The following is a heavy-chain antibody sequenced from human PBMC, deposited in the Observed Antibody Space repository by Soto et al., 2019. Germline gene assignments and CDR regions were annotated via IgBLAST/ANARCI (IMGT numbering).Heavy chain of an antibody. V-gene: IGHV1-2*04. Sequence: ASVKVSCKASGYTFTGYYMHWVRQAPGQGLEWMGWINPNSGGTNYAQKFQGLVTMTRDTSISTAYMELSRLRSDDTAVYYCARGSGIAAAGTWKYGMDVWGQGTTVTVS. CDR3: ARGSGIAAAGTWKYGMDV. CDR2: INPNSGGT. D-gene: IGHD6-13*01. J-gene: IGHJ6*02. CDR1: GYTFTGYY.